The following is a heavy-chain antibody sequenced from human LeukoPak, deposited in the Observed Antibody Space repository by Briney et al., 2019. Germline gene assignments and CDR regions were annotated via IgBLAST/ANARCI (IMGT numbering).Heavy chain of an antibody. J-gene: IGHJ1*01. D-gene: IGHD3-22*01. V-gene: IGHV4-34*01. CDR1: GGSFSGYY. CDR2: INHSGST. CDR3: ARGPYNPIVVVTHLSAPTAGYFQH. Sequence: SETLSLTCAVYGGSFSGYYWSWIRQPPGKGLEWIGEINHSGSTNYNPSLKSRVTISVDTSKNQFSLKLSSVTAADTAVYYCARGPYNPIVVVTHLSAPTAGYFQHWSQGTLVTVSS.